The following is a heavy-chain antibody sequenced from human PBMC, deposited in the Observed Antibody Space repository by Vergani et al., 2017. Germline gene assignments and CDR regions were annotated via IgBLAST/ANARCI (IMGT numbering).Heavy chain of an antibody. CDR1: GGSFSGYY. D-gene: IGHD3-10*01. CDR2: INHSGST. Sequence: QVQLQQWGAGLLKPSETLSLTCAVYGGSFSGYYWSWIRQPPGKGLEWIGEINHSGSTNYNPSLKSRVTISVDTSKNQFSLKLSSVTAADTAVYYGARGRRGGVVRGVMDYGMDVWGQGTTVTVSS. V-gene: IGHV4-34*01. CDR3: ARGRRGGVVRGVMDYGMDV. J-gene: IGHJ6*02.